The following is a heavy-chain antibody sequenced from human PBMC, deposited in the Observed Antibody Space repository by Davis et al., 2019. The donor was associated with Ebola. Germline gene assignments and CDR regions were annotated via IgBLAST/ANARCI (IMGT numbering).Heavy chain of an antibody. V-gene: IGHV3-74*01. D-gene: IGHD5-12*01. CDR3: ASNVGAATGYYYTYGFDV. CDR2: INSDGTTT. CDR1: GFSFNYYY. J-gene: IGHJ6*04. Sequence: HTGGSLRLSCEASGFSFNYYYIHWVRQAPGEGLVWVAHINSDGTTTRYADAVKGRFTISRDNTKNTLYLQMTSLRVEDTAVYYCASNVGAATGYYYTYGFDVWGRGTTVTVSS.